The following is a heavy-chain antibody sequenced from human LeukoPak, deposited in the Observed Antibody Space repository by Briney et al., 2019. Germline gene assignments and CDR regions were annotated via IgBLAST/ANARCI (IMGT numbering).Heavy chain of an antibody. D-gene: IGHD2-15*01. J-gene: IGHJ3*02. CDR2: IYYSGST. V-gene: IGHV4-30-4*01. CDR1: GGSISSGDYY. Sequence: SQTLSLTCNVSGGSISSGDYYWSWIRQPPGKGLEWIGYIYYSGSTYYNPSLKSRVTMSVDTSKNQFSLKLSSLTAADTAVYYCARGVVVVVAATRGIFEAFDIWGQGTMVTVSS. CDR3: ARGVVVVVAATRGIFEAFDI.